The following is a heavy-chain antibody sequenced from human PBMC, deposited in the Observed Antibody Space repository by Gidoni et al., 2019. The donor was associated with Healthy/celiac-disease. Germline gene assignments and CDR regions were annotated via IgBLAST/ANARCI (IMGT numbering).Heavy chain of an antibody. CDR2: ISSSSSYI. CDR3: ARDFGVRDN. V-gene: IGHV3-21*01. D-gene: IGHD3-10*01. J-gene: IGHJ4*02. Sequence: EVQLVESGGGLVKPGGSLGLYCAASGFTFSSYSMNGVRQAPGKVLEWVSSISSSSSYIYYADSEKGRFTIARDNAKNSLYLQMNSLRAEDTAVYYCARDFGVRDNWGQGTLVTVSS. CDR1: GFTFSSYS.